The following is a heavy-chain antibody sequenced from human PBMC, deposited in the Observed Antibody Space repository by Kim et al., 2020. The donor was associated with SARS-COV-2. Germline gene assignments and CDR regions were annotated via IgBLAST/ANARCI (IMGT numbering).Heavy chain of an antibody. V-gene: IGHV3-30*01. CDR3: AREVPLRIAAAGEFAY. D-gene: IGHD6-13*01. Sequence: SVKGRFTISRDNSKNTLYLQMNSLRAEDTAVYYCAREVPLRIAAAGEFAYWGQGTLVTVSS. J-gene: IGHJ4*02.